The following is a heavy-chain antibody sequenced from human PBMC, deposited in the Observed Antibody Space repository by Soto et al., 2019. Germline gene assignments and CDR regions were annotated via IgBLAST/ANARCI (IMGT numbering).Heavy chain of an antibody. CDR1: SGSISSSNW. J-gene: IGHJ6*03. CDR2: IYHSGST. D-gene: IGHD6-25*01. Sequence: PSETLSLTCAVSSGSISSSNWWSWVRQPPGKGLEWIGEIYHSGSTNYNPSLKSRVTISVDKSKNQFSLKLSSVTAADTAVYYCARGIAPAVGYYYMDVWGKGTTVTVSS. CDR3: ARGIAPAVGYYYMDV. V-gene: IGHV4-4*02.